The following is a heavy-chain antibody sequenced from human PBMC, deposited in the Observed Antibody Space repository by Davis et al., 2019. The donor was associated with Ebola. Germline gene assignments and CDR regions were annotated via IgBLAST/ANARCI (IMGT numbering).Heavy chain of an antibody. CDR1: GFTFSSYW. CDR3: ARDNGWNYCVY. CDR2: IKQDGSEK. V-gene: IGHV3-7*01. D-gene: IGHD6-19*01. Sequence: GESLKISCAASGFTFSSYWMSWARQAPGKGLEWVANIKQDGSEKYYVDSVKGRFTISRDNAKNSLYLQMNSLTAEDTAVYYCARDNGWNYCVYWGQGTLVTVSS. J-gene: IGHJ4*02.